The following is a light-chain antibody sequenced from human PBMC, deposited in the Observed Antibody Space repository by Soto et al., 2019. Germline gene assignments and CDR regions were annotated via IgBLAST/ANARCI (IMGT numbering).Light chain of an antibody. Sequence: DIVMTQSPDSLAVSLGERATINCKSSQNILYSSNNTQYLAWYQQKPGQPPNLLIYWASTRESGVPYRFTGSGSGTDFTLTISSLQAEDVAVYDCHQYYTTPYTFVHGTKLEIK. CDR3: HQYYTTPYT. V-gene: IGKV4-1*01. CDR1: QNILYSSNNTQY. J-gene: IGKJ2*01. CDR2: WAS.